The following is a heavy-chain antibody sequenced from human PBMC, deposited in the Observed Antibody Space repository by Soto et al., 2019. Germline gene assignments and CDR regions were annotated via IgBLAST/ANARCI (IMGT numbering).Heavy chain of an antibody. V-gene: IGHV1-46*01. J-gene: IGHJ6*02. CDR1: GSAITRYY. D-gene: IGHD6-19*01. CDR2: INPGGGSA. Sequence: QVDLVQSGAEVKKPGASVTIPCKASGSAITRYYIHWVRQAPGRGLEWMGIINPGGGSASYAQKFQDRVTIDKDTSTGTVYMDLRSLRTEDTAVYYCARDTSGWSLNGLDVWGQGTTVNVSS. CDR3: ARDTSGWSLNGLDV.